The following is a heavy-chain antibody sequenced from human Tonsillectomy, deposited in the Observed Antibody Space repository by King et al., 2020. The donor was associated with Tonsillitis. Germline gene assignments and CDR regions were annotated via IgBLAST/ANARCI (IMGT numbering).Heavy chain of an antibody. CDR2: IYPGDSDT. Sequence: EQQLVQSGAEVKKAGESLKISCKGSENSFTGYWIGWVRQMPGRGLEWMGIIYPGDSDTRYSPSFQGQVIISADKSITTAYLQWSSLKASDTAMYFCAGLTAMGHWFFDLRGRGTLVTVSS. CDR1: ENSFTGYW. V-gene: IGHV5-51*01. J-gene: IGHJ2*01. CDR3: AGLTAMGHWFFDL. D-gene: IGHD5-18*01.